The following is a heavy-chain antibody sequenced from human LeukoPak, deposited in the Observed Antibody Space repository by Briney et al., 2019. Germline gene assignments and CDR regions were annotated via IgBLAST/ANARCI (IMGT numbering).Heavy chain of an antibody. D-gene: IGHD2-15*01. J-gene: IGHJ3*02. CDR3: ARDLPPEYCSGGSCPDVFDI. CDR1: GFTVSSNY. V-gene: IGHV3-53*01. Sequence: GGSLRLSCAASGFTVSSNYMSWVRQAPGKGLEWVSVIYSGGSTYYADSVKGRFTISRDNSKNTLYLQMNSLRAEDTAVYYCARDLPPEYCSGGSCPDVFDIWGQGTMVTVSS. CDR2: IYSGGST.